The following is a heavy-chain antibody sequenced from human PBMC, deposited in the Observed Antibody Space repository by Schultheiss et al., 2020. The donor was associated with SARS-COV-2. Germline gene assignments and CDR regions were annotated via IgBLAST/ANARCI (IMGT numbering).Heavy chain of an antibody. J-gene: IGHJ2*01. D-gene: IGHD2-2*01. CDR1: GFTFSSYA. CDR3: ARYCSSTSCNYWYFDL. CDR2: ISYDGSNK. V-gene: IGHV3-30*01. Sequence: GGSLRLSCAASGFTFSSYAMHWVRQAPGKGLEWVALISYDGSNKYYADSVKGRFTISRDNSKNTLYLQMNSLRAEDTAVYYCARYCSSTSCNYWYFDLWGRGTLVTVSS.